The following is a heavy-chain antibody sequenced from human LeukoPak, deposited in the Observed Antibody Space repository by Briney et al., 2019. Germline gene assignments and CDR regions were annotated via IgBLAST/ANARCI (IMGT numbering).Heavy chain of an antibody. CDR2: ISYDGSNK. J-gene: IGHJ4*02. D-gene: IGHD1-1*01. Sequence: GGSLRLSCAASGFTFGSYGMHWVRQAPGKGLEWVAVISYDGSNKYYADSVKGRFTISRDNSKNTLYLRMDSLRAEDTAGDPCGKKRTKWGQGTLVTVSS. CDR1: GFTFGSYG. V-gene: IGHV3-30*18. CDR3: GKKRTK.